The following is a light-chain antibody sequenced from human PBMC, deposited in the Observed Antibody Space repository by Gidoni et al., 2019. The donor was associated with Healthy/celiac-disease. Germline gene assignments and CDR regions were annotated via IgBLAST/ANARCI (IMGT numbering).Light chain of an antibody. Sequence: EIQLTHSPSTLSASVGDRVTITCRASQGISSLLAWYQQKPGKAPKLLIYKASSLESGVPSRFSGSGSGTEFTLTISSLQPEDFATYYCQQYNSYPWTFGEGTKVEIK. CDR3: QQYNSYPWT. CDR1: QGISSL. CDR2: KAS. J-gene: IGKJ1*01. V-gene: IGKV1-5*03.